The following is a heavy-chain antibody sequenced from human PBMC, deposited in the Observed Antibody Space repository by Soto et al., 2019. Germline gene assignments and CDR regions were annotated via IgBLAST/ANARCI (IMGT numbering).Heavy chain of an antibody. Sequence: QVQLVQSGAEVKKPGASVTLSCKASAYSFTTYHIHWVRQAPGQGLEWMGLINPDAGATNYAQRFQGRLRLTRDTSTSTVYMELRSLRFDDTAVYYCARGDIVLVPASEGNWLDPWGQGTLVTVSS. J-gene: IGHJ5*02. CDR2: INPDAGAT. CDR3: ARGDIVLVPASEGNWLDP. D-gene: IGHD2-2*01. CDR1: AYSFTTYH. V-gene: IGHV1-46*01.